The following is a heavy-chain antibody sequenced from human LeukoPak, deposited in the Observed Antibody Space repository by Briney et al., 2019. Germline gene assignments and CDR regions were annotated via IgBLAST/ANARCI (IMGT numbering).Heavy chain of an antibody. CDR1: GYTFTSYG. CDR3: ARDSYGSGAIDY. V-gene: IGHV1-18*01. Sequence: ASVKVSCKASGYTFTSYGISWVRQAPGQGLEWMGWISAYNGNTNYAQKLQDRVTMTTDTSTGTAYMELRSLRFDDTAVYYCARDSYGSGAIDYWGQGTLVTVSS. CDR2: ISAYNGNT. J-gene: IGHJ4*02. D-gene: IGHD3-10*01.